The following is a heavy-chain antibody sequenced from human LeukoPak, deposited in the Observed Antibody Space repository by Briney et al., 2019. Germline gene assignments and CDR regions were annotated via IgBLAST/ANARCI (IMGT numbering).Heavy chain of an antibody. D-gene: IGHD1-26*01. CDR1: GYSFTSYW. Sequence: GESLKISWKGSGYSFTSYWIGWVRQMPGKGLEWMVIIYPGESDTRYSPSFQGQVTISADKSISTAYQQWSSLKASDTAMYYCASHGAGTDDSNFYYYYMDVWGKGTTVTVSS. V-gene: IGHV5-51*01. CDR2: IYPGESDT. CDR3: ASHGAGTDDSNFYYYYMDV. J-gene: IGHJ6*03.